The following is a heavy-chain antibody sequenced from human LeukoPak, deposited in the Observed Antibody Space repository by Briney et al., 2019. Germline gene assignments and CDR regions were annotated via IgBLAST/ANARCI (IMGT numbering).Heavy chain of an antibody. Sequence: PGGSLRLSCATSGFSFSSYAMNWVRRAPGKGLEWVSAISGSGGGTYYADSVKGRFTISRDNSKNTLYLQMSSLRAEDTAVYYCVRAPIVVVTFFDYWGQGTLVTVSS. CDR2: ISGSGGGT. D-gene: IGHD2-21*02. CDR3: VRAPIVVVTFFDY. V-gene: IGHV3-23*01. J-gene: IGHJ4*02. CDR1: GFSFSSYA.